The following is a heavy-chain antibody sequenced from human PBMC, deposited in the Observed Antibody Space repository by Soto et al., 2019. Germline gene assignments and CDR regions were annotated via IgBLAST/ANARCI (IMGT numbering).Heavy chain of an antibody. CDR1: GGTFSRYA. CDR2: IIPLFGKA. Sequence: SVKVSCKASGGTFSRYAISWVRQAPGQGLEWMGGIIPLFGKANYAQKFQGRVTITADESTSTAHMELSSLRSEDTAVYYCARDGTLYDSSGYYYLYWGQGTLVTVSS. V-gene: IGHV1-69*13. J-gene: IGHJ4*02. D-gene: IGHD3-22*01. CDR3: ARDGTLYDSSGYYYLY.